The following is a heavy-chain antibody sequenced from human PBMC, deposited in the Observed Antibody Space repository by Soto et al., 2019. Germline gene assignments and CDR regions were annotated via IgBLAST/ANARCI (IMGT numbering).Heavy chain of an antibody. CDR2: IYYSGST. Sequence: SETLSLTCTVSGGSISSSSYYWGWIRQPPGKGLEWIGSIYYSGSTYYNPSLKSRVTISVDTSKNQFSLKLSSVTAADTAVYYCARTEGGKTNWYFDLWGRGTLVTVSS. J-gene: IGHJ2*01. D-gene: IGHD3-16*01. CDR3: ARTEGGKTNWYFDL. V-gene: IGHV4-39*01. CDR1: GGSISSSSYY.